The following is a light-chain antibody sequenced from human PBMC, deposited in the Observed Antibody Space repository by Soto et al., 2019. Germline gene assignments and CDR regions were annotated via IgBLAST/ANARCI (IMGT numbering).Light chain of an antibody. Sequence: EIVMTQSPATLSVSPGDRATLSCRASQSVTSNLAWYQQKPGQAPRLLIYGASSRATGIPDRFSGSGSGTDFTLTISRLEPEDFAVYYCQQYGSSLSYTFGQGTRLEI. V-gene: IGKV3-20*01. CDR3: QQYGSSLSYT. CDR2: GAS. CDR1: QSVTSN. J-gene: IGKJ5*01.